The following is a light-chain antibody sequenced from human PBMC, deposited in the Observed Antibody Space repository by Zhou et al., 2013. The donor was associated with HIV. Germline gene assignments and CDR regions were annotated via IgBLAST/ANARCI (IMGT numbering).Light chain of an antibody. V-gene: IGKV3-20*01. Sequence: EIVLTQSPGTLSLSPGERATLSCRASQSVISNSFIAWYQQKPGQSPRLLIYGASSRAAGIPDRFSGSGSGTDFTLTISNLEPDDFAVYYCQHFDKSPPITFGQGTRLDIK. J-gene: IGKJ5*01. CDR3: QHFDKSPPIT. CDR1: QSVISNSF. CDR2: GAS.